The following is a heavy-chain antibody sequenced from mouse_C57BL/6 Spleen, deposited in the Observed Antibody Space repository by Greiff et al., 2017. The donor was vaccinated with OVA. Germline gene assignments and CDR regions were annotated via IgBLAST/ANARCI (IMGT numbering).Heavy chain of an antibody. CDR2: FHPYNDAT. J-gene: IGHJ1*03. Sequence: VQLQESGAELVKPGASVKMSCKASGYTFTTYPIEWMKQNHGKSLEWIGNFHPYNDATKYNEKFKGKATLTVEKSSSTVYLELSRLTSDDSAVYYCARGSSYPWYFDVWGTGTTVTVSS. CDR3: ARGSSYPWYFDV. CDR1: GYTFTTYP. D-gene: IGHD1-1*01. V-gene: IGHV1-47*01.